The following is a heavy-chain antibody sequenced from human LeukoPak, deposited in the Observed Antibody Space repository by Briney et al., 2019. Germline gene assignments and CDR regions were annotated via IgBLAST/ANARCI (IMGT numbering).Heavy chain of an antibody. J-gene: IGHJ4*02. CDR1: GFTFSGSA. V-gene: IGHV3-73*01. D-gene: IGHD7-27*01. Sequence: PGGSLRLSCAASGFTFSGSAMHWVRQASGKGLEWVGRIRSKANSYATAYAASVKGRFTISRDDSKNTLYLQMNSLKTEDTAMYYCTTLSPEPKLGIQGYWGQGTLVTVSS. CDR2: IRSKANSYAT. CDR3: TTLSPEPKLGIQGY.